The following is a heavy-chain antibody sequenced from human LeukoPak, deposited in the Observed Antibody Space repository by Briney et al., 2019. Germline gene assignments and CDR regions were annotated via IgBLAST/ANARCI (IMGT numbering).Heavy chain of an antibody. D-gene: IGHD6-13*01. V-gene: IGHV4-34*01. Sequence: SETLSVTCAVYGGSVLGYYWSWIRQPPGKGLEWMGEINHSGSTNHNPSLKSRVTIPVDTSKNQFSLKLSSVTAADTAVYYCAQIAAAGLYYYYYYMDVWGKGTTVTVSS. CDR1: GGSVLGYY. J-gene: IGHJ6*03. CDR2: INHSGST. CDR3: AQIAAAGLYYYYYYMDV.